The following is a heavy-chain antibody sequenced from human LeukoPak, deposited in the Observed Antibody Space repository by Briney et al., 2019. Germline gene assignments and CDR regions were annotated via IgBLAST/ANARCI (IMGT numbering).Heavy chain of an antibody. V-gene: IGHV3-30*02. CDR1: GFTFSSYA. CDR2: IRYDGSNK. D-gene: IGHD1-26*01. CDR3: VKDRVGTWEPIDY. Sequence: GGSLRLSCAASGFTFSSYAMSWVRQAPGKGLEWVAIIRYDGSNKYYADSVKGRFTISRDNSKNTLYLQMNSLRAEDTAVYYCVKDRVGTWEPIDYWGQGTLVTVSS. J-gene: IGHJ4*02.